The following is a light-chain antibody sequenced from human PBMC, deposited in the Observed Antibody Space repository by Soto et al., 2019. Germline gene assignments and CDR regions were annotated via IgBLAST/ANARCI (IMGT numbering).Light chain of an antibody. CDR2: TAS. J-gene: IGKJ5*01. CDR3: QQRNSYPIT. V-gene: IGKV1-9*01. CDR1: QGISNY. Sequence: DIPLTQSPSFLSASVGDRVTITCRASQGISNYLAWYQQKSGKAPKLLIHTASTLQSGVPSRFSGSGFATEFTLTISSLQPEDFATYYCQQRNSYPITFGQGTRLEIK.